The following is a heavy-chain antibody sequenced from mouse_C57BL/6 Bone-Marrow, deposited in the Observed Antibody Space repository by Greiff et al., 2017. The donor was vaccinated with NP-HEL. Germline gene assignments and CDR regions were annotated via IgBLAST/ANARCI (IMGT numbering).Heavy chain of an antibody. CDR2: IYPGSGST. V-gene: IGHV1-55*01. D-gene: IGHD1-1*01. CDR1: GYTFTSYW. Sequence: QVQLQQPGAELVKPGASVKMSCKASGYTFTSYWITWVKQRPGQGLEWIGDIYPGSGSTNYNEKFKSKATLTVDTSSSTAYMQLSSLTSEDSAVYYCARTTVVATRCFDYWGQGTTLTVSS. J-gene: IGHJ2*01. CDR3: ARTTVVATRCFDY.